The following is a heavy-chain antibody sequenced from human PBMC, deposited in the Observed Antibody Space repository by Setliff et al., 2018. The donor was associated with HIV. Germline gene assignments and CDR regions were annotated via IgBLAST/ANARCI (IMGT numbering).Heavy chain of an antibody. CDR1: GFTFSDYY. Sequence: SCVASGFTFSDYYMSWIRQAPGKGLEWVSYIRSDGYTIYYADSVKGRFTISRDDAKNTLFLQMSSLRPEDTAVYYCARSPANTGYWVTPLWYMDAWGKGTTVTVSS. CDR2: IRSDGYTI. D-gene: IGHD3-9*01. V-gene: IGHV3-11*01. J-gene: IGHJ6*03. CDR3: ARSPANTGYWVTPLWYMDA.